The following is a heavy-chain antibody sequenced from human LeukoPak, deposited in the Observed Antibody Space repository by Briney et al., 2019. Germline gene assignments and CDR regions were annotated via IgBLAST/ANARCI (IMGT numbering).Heavy chain of an antibody. Sequence: PSETLSLTCTVSGGSISSSSYYWGWIRQHPGKGLEWIGYIYYSGSTYYNPSLKSRVTISVDTSKNQFSLKLSSVTAADTAVYYCARAPGDSSGYYHGSYYFDYWGQGTLVTVSS. D-gene: IGHD3-22*01. V-gene: IGHV4-31*03. CDR3: ARAPGDSSGYYHGSYYFDY. J-gene: IGHJ4*02. CDR2: IYYSGST. CDR1: GGSISSSSYY.